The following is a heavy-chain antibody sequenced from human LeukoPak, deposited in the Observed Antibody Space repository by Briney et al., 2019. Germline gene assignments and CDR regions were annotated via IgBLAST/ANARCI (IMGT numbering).Heavy chain of an antibody. V-gene: IGHV3-30*03. CDR2: ILHDGSNK. CDR1: GFTFNSYA. J-gene: IGHJ4*02. Sequence: GGSLRLSCAASGFTFNSYAIHWVRQAPGKGLDWVAVILHDGSNKYYADSVKGRFTISRDNSKNTVYLQMNSLRAEDTAVYYCASSGITMVRGAGDYWGQGTLVTVSS. D-gene: IGHD3-10*01. CDR3: ASSGITMVRGAGDY.